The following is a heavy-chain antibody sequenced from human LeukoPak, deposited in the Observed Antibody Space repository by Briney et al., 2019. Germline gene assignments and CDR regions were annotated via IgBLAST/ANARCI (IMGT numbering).Heavy chain of an antibody. CDR2: IKKDGSEK. D-gene: IGHD3-10*01. CDR1: GFDFSDYY. V-gene: IGHV3-7*01. CDR3: VRDVLYYYGAERLFWFDP. Sequence: GGSLRLSCAASGFDFSDYYMSWIRQAPGKGLEWVANIKKDGSEKHYVDSVKGRFSISRDNAKNSLYLRMNSVRVEDTAVYYCVRDVLYYYGAERLFWFDPWGQGTLVTVSS. J-gene: IGHJ5*02.